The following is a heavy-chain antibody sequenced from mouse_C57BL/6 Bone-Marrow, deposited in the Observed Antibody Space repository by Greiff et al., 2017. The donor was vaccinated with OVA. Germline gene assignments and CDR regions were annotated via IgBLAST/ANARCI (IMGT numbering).Heavy chain of an antibody. CDR1: GFTFSDYY. CDR2: ISNGGGST. Sequence: EVQLVESGGGLVQPGGSLKLSCAASGFTFSDYYMYWVRQTPEKRLEWVAYISNGGGSTYYPDTVKGRFTISRDNAKNTLYLQMSRLKSEDTAMYYCARPSLDYGSSHWYFDVWGTGTTVTVSS. J-gene: IGHJ1*03. CDR3: ARPSLDYGSSHWYFDV. D-gene: IGHD1-1*01. V-gene: IGHV5-12*01.